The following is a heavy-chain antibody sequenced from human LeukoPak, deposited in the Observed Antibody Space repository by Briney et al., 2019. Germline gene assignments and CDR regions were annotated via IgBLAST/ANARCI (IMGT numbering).Heavy chain of an antibody. D-gene: IGHD3-10*01. Sequence: ASVKVSCKASGGTFSSYAISWVRQAPGQGLEWMGGIIPIFGTANYAQKFQGRVMITTDESTSTAYMELSSLRSEDTAVYYCATRGYYGSGVIDNWFDPWGQGTLVTVSS. CDR1: GGTFSSYA. V-gene: IGHV1-69*05. CDR3: ATRGYYGSGVIDNWFDP. CDR2: IIPIFGTA. J-gene: IGHJ5*02.